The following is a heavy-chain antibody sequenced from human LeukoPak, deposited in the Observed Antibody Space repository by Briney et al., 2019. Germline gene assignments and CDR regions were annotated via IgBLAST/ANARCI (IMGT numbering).Heavy chain of an antibody. V-gene: IGHV3-7*01. J-gene: IGHJ4*02. CDR2: IKQDGSEK. Sequence: GGSLRLSCAASGFTFSSYWMSWVRQAQGKGLEWVANIKQDGSEKYYVDSVKGRFTISRDNAKNSLYLQMNSLRAEDTAVYYCARVPFYDFWSGYIDYWGQGTLVTVSS. D-gene: IGHD3-3*01. CDR1: GFTFSSYW. CDR3: ARVPFYDFWSGYIDY.